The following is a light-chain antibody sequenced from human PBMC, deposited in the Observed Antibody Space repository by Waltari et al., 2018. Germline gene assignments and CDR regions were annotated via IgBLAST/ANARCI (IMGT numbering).Light chain of an antibody. J-gene: IGKJ2*01. CDR3: QQYYSTPNT. Sequence: DIVVTQSPDSLAVSLGEGATMNCKSSQSLLHTTNKHYLAWYQLRPGQPPKLLIYWASTRESGVPGRFSGSGSGTDFTLTISGLQAEDVAVYYCQQYYSTPNTFGQGTKLEIK. V-gene: IGKV4-1*01. CDR1: QSLLHTTNKHY. CDR2: WAS.